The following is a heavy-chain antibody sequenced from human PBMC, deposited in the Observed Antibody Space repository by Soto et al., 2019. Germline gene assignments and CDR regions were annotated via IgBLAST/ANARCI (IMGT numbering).Heavy chain of an antibody. D-gene: IGHD3-10*01. Sequence: SSETLSLTCTVSGGSISSSSYYWGWIRQPPGKGLEWIGSIYYSGSTYYNPSLKSRVTISVDTSKNQFSLKLSSVTAADTAVYYCARRLMVRGVIRDYYYGMDVWGQGTTVTVSS. J-gene: IGHJ6*02. V-gene: IGHV4-39*01. CDR2: IYYSGST. CDR1: GGSISSSSYY. CDR3: ARRLMVRGVIRDYYYGMDV.